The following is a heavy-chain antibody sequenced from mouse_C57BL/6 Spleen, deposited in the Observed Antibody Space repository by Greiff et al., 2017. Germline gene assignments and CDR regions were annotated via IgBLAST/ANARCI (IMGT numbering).Heavy chain of an antibody. CDR3: ARRLYDSYSDYFDY. V-gene: IGHV5-17*03. Sequence: DVKLVESGGGLVKPGGSLKLSCAASGFTFSDYGMHWVRQAPEKGLEWVAYISSGSSTIYYADTVKGRFTISRDNAKNTLFLQMNSLMSEDTSVYYCARRLYDSYSDYFDYWGQGTTLTVSS. CDR2: ISSGSSTI. D-gene: IGHD2-3*01. J-gene: IGHJ2*01. CDR1: GFTFSDYG.